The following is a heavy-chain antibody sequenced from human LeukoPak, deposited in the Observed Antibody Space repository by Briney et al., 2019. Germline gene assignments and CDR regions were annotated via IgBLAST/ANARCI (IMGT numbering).Heavy chain of an antibody. Sequence: GGSLRLSCAASGFTFNSYGMHWVRQAPGKGLEWVAVIWYDGSNTYYADSVKGRFTISRDNAKNSLYLQMNSLRAEDTAVYYCAREPSGEDYFDYWGQGTLVTVSS. J-gene: IGHJ4*02. CDR2: IWYDGSNT. CDR3: AREPSGEDYFDY. CDR1: GFTFNSYG. V-gene: IGHV3-33*01. D-gene: IGHD7-27*01.